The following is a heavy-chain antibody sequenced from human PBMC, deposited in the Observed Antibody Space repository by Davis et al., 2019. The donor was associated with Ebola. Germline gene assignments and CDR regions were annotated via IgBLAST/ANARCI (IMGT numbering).Heavy chain of an antibody. CDR1: GGSISSYY. V-gene: IGHV4-59*01. J-gene: IGHJ4*02. CDR2: IYYSGST. Sequence: SETLSLTCTVSGGSISSYYWSWIRQPPGKGLEWIGYIYYSGSTNYNPSLKSRVTISVDTSKNQFSLKLSSVTAADTAVYYCARVPDSSFSFDYWGQGTLVTVSS. D-gene: IGHD2-2*01. CDR3: ARVPDSSFSFDY.